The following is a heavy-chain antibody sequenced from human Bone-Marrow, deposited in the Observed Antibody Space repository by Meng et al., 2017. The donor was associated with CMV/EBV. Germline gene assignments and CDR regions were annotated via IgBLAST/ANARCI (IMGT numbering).Heavy chain of an antibody. CDR1: GFTFSSYS. Sequence: GESLKISCAASGFTFSSYSMNWVRQAPGKGLEWVSYISSSGSTIYYADSVKGRFTISRDNAKNSLYLQMNSLRAEDTAVYYCAMLFGYCIGGSCISYWGQGTLVTVSS. D-gene: IGHD2-15*01. CDR2: ISSSGSTI. CDR3: AMLFGYCIGGSCISY. J-gene: IGHJ4*02. V-gene: IGHV3-48*04.